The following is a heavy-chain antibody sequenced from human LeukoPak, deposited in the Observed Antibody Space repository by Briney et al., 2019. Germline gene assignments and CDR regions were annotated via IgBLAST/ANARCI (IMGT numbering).Heavy chain of an antibody. V-gene: IGHV3-23*01. J-gene: IGHJ4*02. Sequence: GGSLRLSCAASGITFSSYAMGWVRQAPGKGLEWVSAISGSGGNTYYADSVKGRFTISRDNSKNTLYLQMNSLRAEDTAVYYCAKDPLVRGLTYDQWGQGTLVTVSS. CDR1: GITFSSYA. D-gene: IGHD3-10*01. CDR3: AKDPLVRGLTYDQ. CDR2: ISGSGGNT.